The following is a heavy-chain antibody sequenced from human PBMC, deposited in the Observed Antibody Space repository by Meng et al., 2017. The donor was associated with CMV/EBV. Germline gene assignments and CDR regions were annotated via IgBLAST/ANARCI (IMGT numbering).Heavy chain of an antibody. CDR2: IDWDDDK. Sequence: SGSTLVKPTQTLTLTCTFSGFSLSTSGMCVSWVRQPPGKALEWLALIDWDDDKYYSTSLKTRLTISKDTSKNQVVLTMTNMDPVDTATYYCARNRGTVPPYYYYGMDVWGQGTTVTVSS. D-gene: IGHD2-2*01. V-gene: IGHV2-70*20. CDR3: ARNRGTVPPYYYYGMDV. CDR1: GFSLSTSGMC. J-gene: IGHJ6*02.